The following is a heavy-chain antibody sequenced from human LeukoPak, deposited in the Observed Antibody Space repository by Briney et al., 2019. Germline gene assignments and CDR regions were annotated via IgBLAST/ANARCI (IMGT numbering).Heavy chain of an antibody. CDR2: ISSSSNTI. Sequence: GGSLRLSCAASGFTFSSYSMNWVRQAPGQGLKWVSYISSSSNTIYYADSVKGQFTISRDNAKNSLYLQMNSLRAEDTAVYYCARGDCSGGSCYLSLTTIDYWGQGTLVTVSS. CDR3: ARGDCSGGSCYLSLTTIDY. D-gene: IGHD2-15*01. V-gene: IGHV3-48*01. J-gene: IGHJ4*02. CDR1: GFTFSSYS.